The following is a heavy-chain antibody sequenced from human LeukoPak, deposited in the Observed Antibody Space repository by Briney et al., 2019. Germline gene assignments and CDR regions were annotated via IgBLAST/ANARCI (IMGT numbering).Heavy chain of an antibody. CDR2: FNHSGST. D-gene: IGHD6-6*01. Sequence: KPSETLSLTCAGYGGSFSGYYWSWIRQPPGKGLEWIGEFNHSGSTNYNPSLKSRVTISVDTSKNQFSLKLSSVTAADTAVYYCARGGRRGPYSSSYGNFDYWGQGTLVTVSS. J-gene: IGHJ4*02. CDR1: GGSFSGYY. V-gene: IGHV4-34*01. CDR3: ARGGRRGPYSSSYGNFDY.